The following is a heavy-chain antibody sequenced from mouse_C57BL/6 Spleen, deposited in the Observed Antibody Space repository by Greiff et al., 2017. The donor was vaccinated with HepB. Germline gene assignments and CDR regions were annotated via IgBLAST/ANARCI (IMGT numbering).Heavy chain of an antibody. CDR1: GYTFTSYW. J-gene: IGHJ3*01. D-gene: IGHD2-4*01. CDR2: IYPGSGST. Sequence: VQLQQSGAELVKPGASVKMSCKASGYTFTSYWITWVKQRPGQGLEWIGDIYPGSGSTNYNEKFKSKATLTVDTSSSTAYMQLSSLTSEDSAVYYCARGTYYDYAFAYWGQGTLVTVSA. CDR3: ARGTYYDYAFAY. V-gene: IGHV1-55*01.